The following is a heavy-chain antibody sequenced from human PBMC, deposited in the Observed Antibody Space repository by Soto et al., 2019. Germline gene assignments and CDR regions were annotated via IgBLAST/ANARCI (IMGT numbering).Heavy chain of an antibody. D-gene: IGHD4-17*01. CDR2: IYYSGST. J-gene: IGHJ4*02. V-gene: IGHV4-31*03. Sequence: QVQLQESGPGLVKPSQTLSLTCTVSGGSISSGGYYWSWIRQHPGKGLEWIGYIYYSGSTYYNPSHKCRVTISVDTSKNQFSLKLSSVTAADTAVYYCARSPEATVTAFDYWGQGTLVTVSS. CDR3: ARSPEATVTAFDY. CDR1: GGSISSGGYY.